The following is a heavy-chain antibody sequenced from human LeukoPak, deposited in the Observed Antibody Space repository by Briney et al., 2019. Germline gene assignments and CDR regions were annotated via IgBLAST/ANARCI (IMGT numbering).Heavy chain of an antibody. CDR3: ARDREYSTFDL. D-gene: IGHD6-6*01. Sequence: PSQTLSLTCTVSGGSISNGGYYWSWIRQPPGKGLEWIGYIYYSGSTNYNPSLKSRVTISVDTSKNQFSLKLSSVTAADTAVYYCARDREYSTFDLWGRGTLVTVSS. V-gene: IGHV4-61*08. J-gene: IGHJ2*01. CDR2: IYYSGST. CDR1: GGSISNGGYY.